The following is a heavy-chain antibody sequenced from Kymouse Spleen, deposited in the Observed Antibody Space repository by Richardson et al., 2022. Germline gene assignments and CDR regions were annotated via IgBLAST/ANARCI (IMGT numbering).Heavy chain of an antibody. D-gene: IGHD1-7*01. CDR1: GGSFSGYY. Sequence: QVQLQQWGAGLLKPSETLSLTCAVYGGSFSGYYWSWIRQPPGKGLEWIGEINHSGSTNYNPSLKSRVTISVDTSKNQFSLKLSSVTAADTAVYYCARGNSITGTTSWFDPWGQGTLVTVSS. J-gene: IGHJ5*02. CDR3: ARGNSITGTTSWFDP. CDR2: INHSGST. V-gene: IGHV4-34*01.